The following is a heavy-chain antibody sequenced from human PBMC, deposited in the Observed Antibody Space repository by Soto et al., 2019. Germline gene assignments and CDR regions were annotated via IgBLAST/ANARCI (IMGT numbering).Heavy chain of an antibody. CDR1: GFTFSSYA. CDR2: ISGSGGST. J-gene: IGHJ4*02. CDR3: AKDSTGYGSGSYDY. V-gene: IGHV3-23*01. D-gene: IGHD3-10*01. Sequence: EVQLLESGGGLVQPGGSLRLSCAASGFTFSSYAMSWVHQAPGKGLEWVSAISGSGGSTYYADSVKGRFTISRDNSKNTLYLQMNSLRAEDTAVYYCAKDSTGYGSGSYDYWGQGTLVTVSS.